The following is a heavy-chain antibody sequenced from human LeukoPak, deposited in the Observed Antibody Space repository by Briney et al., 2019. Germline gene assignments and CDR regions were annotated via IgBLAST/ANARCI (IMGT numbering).Heavy chain of an antibody. Sequence: SETLSLTCTVSGGSISSYYWNWIRQPPGEGLEWIGYIYSSGSTNYNPSLKSRVTISLDTSKNQFSLKLRSVTAADTAVYYCARRVVVVTANDKSDAFDVWGQGTVVTVSS. CDR1: GGSISSYY. D-gene: IGHD2-21*02. V-gene: IGHV4-59*01. CDR3: ARRVVVVTANDKSDAFDV. J-gene: IGHJ3*01. CDR2: IYSSGST.